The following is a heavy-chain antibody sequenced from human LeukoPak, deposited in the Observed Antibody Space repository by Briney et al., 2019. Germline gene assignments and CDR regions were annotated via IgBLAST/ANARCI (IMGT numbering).Heavy chain of an antibody. D-gene: IGHD4-17*01. V-gene: IGHV3-23*01. CDR3: AKGRLRSFPYYFDY. CDR2: ISGSGGST. J-gene: IGHJ4*02. CDR1: GFTFGSYA. Sequence: GGSLTLSCAASGFTFGSYAMSWVRQAPGKGLEWVSAISGSGGSTYNADSVKGRLTISRDNSKNTLYLQMNSLRAEDTAVYYCAKGRLRSFPYYFDYWGQGTLVTVSS.